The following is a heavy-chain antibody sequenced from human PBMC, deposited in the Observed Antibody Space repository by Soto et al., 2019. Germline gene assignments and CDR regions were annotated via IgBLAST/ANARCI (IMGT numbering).Heavy chain of an antibody. CDR1: GYTVTSYD. CDR2: MNPNSGNT. J-gene: IGHJ6*02. Sequence: QVQLVQSGAEVKKPGASVKVSCKASGYTVTSYDINWVRQATGQGLEWMGWMNPNSGNTGYAQKFQGRVTMTRNTSISPAYMELSSLTSEDTAVYYCARWPDGYYYYGMDVWGQGTTVTVSS. V-gene: IGHV1-8*01. CDR3: ARWPDGYYYYGMDV.